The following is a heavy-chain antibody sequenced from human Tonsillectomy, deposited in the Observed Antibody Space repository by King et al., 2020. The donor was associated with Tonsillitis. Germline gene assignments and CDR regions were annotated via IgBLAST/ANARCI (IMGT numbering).Heavy chain of an antibody. V-gene: IGHV1-2*02. J-gene: IGHJ4*02. Sequence: QLVQSGAEVRTPGASVTISCKTSGYRFTGYYLQWVRQAPGQGLEWVGWINPSSGATNYAQKFQGRVTMTRDTGISTTYMELTSLRSDDTAVYYCVRDMYERNYNYLDFWGQGTLVTVSS. CDR3: VRDMYERNYNYLDF. CDR2: INPSSGAT. CDR1: GYRFTGYY. D-gene: IGHD5-24*01.